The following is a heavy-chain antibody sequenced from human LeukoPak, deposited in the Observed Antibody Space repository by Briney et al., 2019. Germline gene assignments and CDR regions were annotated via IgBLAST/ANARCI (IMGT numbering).Heavy chain of an antibody. J-gene: IGHJ5*02. V-gene: IGHV4-61*01. CDR3: ASDFRYCSSTSCYGSWFDP. D-gene: IGHD2-2*01. CDR1: GGSVSSGSYY. Sequence: SETLSLTCTVSGGSVSSGSYYWSWIRQPPGKGLEWIGYIYYSGSTNYNPSLKSRVTISVDTSKNQFFLKLSSVTAADTAVYYCASDFRYCSSTSCYGSWFDPWGQGTLVTVSS. CDR2: IYYSGST.